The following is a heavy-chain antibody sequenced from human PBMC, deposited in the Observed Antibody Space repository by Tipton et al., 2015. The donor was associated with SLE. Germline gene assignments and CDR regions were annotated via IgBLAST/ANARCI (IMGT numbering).Heavy chain of an antibody. V-gene: IGHV4-59*01. Sequence: TLSLTCTVSGGSISSYYWSWIRQPPGKGLEWIGYIYYSGSTNYNPSLKSRVTISVDTSKNQFSLKLSSVTAADTAVYYCARSPPYYYDSSGLDYWGQGTLVTVSA. CDR3: ARSPPYYYDSSGLDY. J-gene: IGHJ4*02. CDR1: GGSISSYY. D-gene: IGHD3-22*01. CDR2: IYYSGST.